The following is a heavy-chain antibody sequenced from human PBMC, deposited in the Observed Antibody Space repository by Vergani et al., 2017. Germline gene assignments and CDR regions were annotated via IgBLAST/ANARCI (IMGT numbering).Heavy chain of an antibody. CDR2: IYTSGAT. CDR1: GGSFSTGGQS. D-gene: IGHD2-21*01. V-gene: IGHV4-61*02. J-gene: IGHJ3*01. Sequence: QVQLQESGPGLVKPSQTLSLTCTVSGGSFSTGGQSWTWLRQSAGKGLEWIGRIYTSGATNYNPSLRSRAIMSVGASKTQFSLKLTSVTAADTAVYYCARDGGEYVKDALDVWGQGTKVTVTS. CDR3: ARDGGEYVKDALDV.